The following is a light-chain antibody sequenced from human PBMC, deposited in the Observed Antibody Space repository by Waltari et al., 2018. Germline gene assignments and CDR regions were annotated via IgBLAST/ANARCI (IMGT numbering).Light chain of an antibody. J-gene: IGKJ4*01. V-gene: IGKV3-11*01. Sequence: EIVLTQSPATLSLSPGERATLSCRASQSVSSYFAWYQQKPGQAPRPLIYDASNRATGIPARFSGSWSGTDFTLTISSLEPEDFAVYYCQQRSNWPPLTFGGGTKVEIK. CDR3: QQRSNWPPLT. CDR1: QSVSSY. CDR2: DAS.